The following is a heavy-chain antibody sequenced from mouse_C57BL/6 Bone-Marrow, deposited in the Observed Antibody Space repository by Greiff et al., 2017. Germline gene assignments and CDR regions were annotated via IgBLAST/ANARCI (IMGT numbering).Heavy chain of an antibody. J-gene: IGHJ4*01. CDR2: IHPNSGST. V-gene: IGHV1-64*01. Sequence: QVQLQQPGAELVKPGASVKLSCKASGYTFTSYWMHWVKQRPGKGLEWIGMIHPNSGSTNYNEKFKSKATLTVDKSSSTAYMQLSSLTSEDSAVYYCARDYSNYVGYAMDYWGQGTSGTVSS. CDR3: ARDYSNYVGYAMDY. D-gene: IGHD2-5*01. CDR1: GYTFTSYW.